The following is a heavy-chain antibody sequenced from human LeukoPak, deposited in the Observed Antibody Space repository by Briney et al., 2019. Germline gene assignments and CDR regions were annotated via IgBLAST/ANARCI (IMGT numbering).Heavy chain of an antibody. Sequence: GGSLRLSCAASGFTFSSQNMNWARQAPGKGLEWVAYISTSGDSTKYADSVEGRFTISRDNVENSLYLLMNSLRVDDTAVYYCVKNGWLDYGGKGIVVTVSS. V-gene: IGHV3-21*01. CDR2: ISTSGDST. CDR3: VKNGWLDY. CDR1: GFTFSSQN. D-gene: IGHD6-19*01. J-gene: IGHJ4*02.